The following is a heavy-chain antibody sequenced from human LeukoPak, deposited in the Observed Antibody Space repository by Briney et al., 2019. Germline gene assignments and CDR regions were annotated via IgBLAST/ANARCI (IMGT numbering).Heavy chain of an antibody. CDR1: GFTFSSYA. J-gene: IGHJ6*02. CDR2: ISGSGGST. V-gene: IGHV3-23*01. CDR3: AKAVVPAAIGGYGMDV. D-gene: IGHD2-2*02. Sequence: RGSLRLSCAASGFTFSSYAMSWVRQAPGKGLEWVSAISGSGGSTYYADSVKGRFTISRDNSKNTLYLQMNSLRVEDTAVYYCAKAVVPAAIGGYGMDVWGQGTTVTVSS.